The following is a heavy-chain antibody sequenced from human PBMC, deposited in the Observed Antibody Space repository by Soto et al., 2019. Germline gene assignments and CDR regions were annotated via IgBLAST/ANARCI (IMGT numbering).Heavy chain of an antibody. V-gene: IGHV4-34*01. J-gene: IGHJ6*02. CDR1: GGSFSGYY. D-gene: IGHD5-12*01. Sequence: PSETLSLTCAVYGGSFSGYYWSWIRQPPGKGLEWIGEINHSGSTNYNPSLKSRVTISVDTSKNHFSLKLSSVTAADTAVYYCSMEVLIVATIEGFYYYHYGMDVWGQGTTVTVSS. CDR2: INHSGST. CDR3: SMEVLIVATIEGFYYYHYGMDV.